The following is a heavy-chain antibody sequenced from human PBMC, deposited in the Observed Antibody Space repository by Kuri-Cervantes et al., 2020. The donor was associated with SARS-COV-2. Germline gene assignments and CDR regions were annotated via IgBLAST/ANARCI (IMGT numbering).Heavy chain of an antibody. V-gene: IGHV4-59*12. Sequence: SETLSLTCTVSGGSISSYYWSWIRQPPGKGLEWIGYFYYSGITNYNPSLKNRVTMSVDTSKNQFSLKLSSVTAADTAVYYCARGGRIAVAGILLPLYYYGMDVWGQGTTVTVSS. D-gene: IGHD6-19*01. J-gene: IGHJ6*02. CDR2: FYYSGIT. CDR1: GGSISSYY. CDR3: ARGGRIAVAGILLPLYYYGMDV.